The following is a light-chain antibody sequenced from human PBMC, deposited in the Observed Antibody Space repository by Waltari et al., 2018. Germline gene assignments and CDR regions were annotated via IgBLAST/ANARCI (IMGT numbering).Light chain of an antibody. J-gene: IGKJ1*01. CDR1: QSVSKY. CDR2: DAS. V-gene: IGKV3-20*01. Sequence: EIALTQSPGTLSLSPGERATVSCRASQSVSKYLAWYRLKPGQAPRLLIYDASKRATGIPDRFSGSGSGTDFSLTISRLEPEDFAVYYCQHYVRLPVTFGQGTKVEIK. CDR3: QHYVRLPVT.